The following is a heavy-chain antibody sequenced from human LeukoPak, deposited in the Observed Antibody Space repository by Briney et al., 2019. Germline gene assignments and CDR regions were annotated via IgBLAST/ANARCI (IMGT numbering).Heavy chain of an antibody. Sequence: PGRSLRLSCAASGFTFSNYAVHWVRQAPGKGLERVAVISFDGSKKYYADSVKGRFTISRDNSKNTLYLQMNGLRAEDTAVYYCARGIGYVPPLGFDYWGQGTLVTVSS. V-gene: IGHV3-30*04. D-gene: IGHD5-18*01. CDR3: ARGIGYVPPLGFDY. CDR2: ISFDGSKK. CDR1: GFTFSNYA. J-gene: IGHJ4*02.